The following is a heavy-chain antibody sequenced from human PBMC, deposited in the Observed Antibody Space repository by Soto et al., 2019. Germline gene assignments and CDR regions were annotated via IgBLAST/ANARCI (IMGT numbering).Heavy chain of an antibody. CDR3: ARGGQYYDFWSGYYDC. D-gene: IGHD3-3*01. CDR2: IDHSGST. J-gene: IGHJ4*02. V-gene: IGHV4-34*02. Sequence: QVQLQQWGAGLLKPSETLSLTCAVYGGSFSGYYWSWIRQPPGKGLEWIGEIDHSGSTNYSPSLKSRVTISVDTSTNQFSLKLSSVTAADTAVYYCARGGQYYDFWSGYYDCWGQGTLVTVSS. CDR1: GGSFSGYY.